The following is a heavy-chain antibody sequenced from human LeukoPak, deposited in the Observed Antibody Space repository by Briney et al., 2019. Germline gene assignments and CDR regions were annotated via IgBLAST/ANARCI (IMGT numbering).Heavy chain of an antibody. CDR1: GYTFTSYG. CDR3: ARLAYNWNDGGAFDI. CDR2: ISAYNGNT. J-gene: IGHJ3*02. Sequence: GASVKVSCKASGYTFTSYGISWVRQAPGQGLEWMGWISAYNGNTNYAQKLQGRVTMTTDTSTSTAYMELRSLRSDDMAVYYCARLAYNWNDGGAFDIWGQGTMVTVSS. D-gene: IGHD1-1*01. V-gene: IGHV1-18*03.